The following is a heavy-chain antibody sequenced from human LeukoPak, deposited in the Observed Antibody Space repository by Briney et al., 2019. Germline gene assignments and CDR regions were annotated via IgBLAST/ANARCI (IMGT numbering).Heavy chain of an antibody. CDR1: GGSISTYY. D-gene: IGHD2-2*01. J-gene: IGHJ4*02. V-gene: IGHV3-21*01. Sequence: TSETLSLTCTVSGGSISTYYWSWIRQSPGKGLEWVSSISSSSSYIYYADSVKGRFTISRDNAKNSLYLQMNSLRAEDTAVYYCARDTGYCSSTSCYGGNHFDYWGQGTLVTVSS. CDR3: ARDTGYCSSTSCYGGNHFDY. CDR2: ISSSSSYI.